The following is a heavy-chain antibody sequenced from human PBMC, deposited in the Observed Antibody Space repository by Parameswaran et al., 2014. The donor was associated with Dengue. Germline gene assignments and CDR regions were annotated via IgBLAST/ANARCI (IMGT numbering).Heavy chain of an antibody. J-gene: IGHJ6*02. Sequence: WIRQPPGKGLEWVAVISYDGSNKYYADSVKGRFTISRDNSKNTLYLQMNSLRAEDTAVYYCAKPLGLFYYYYGMDVWGQGTTVTVSS. CDR3: AKPLGLFYYYYGMDV. V-gene: IGHV3-30*18. CDR2: ISYDGSNK. D-gene: IGHD3-10*01.